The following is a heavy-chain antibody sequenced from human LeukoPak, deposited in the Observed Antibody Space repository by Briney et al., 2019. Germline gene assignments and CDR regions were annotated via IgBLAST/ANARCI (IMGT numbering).Heavy chain of an antibody. CDR3: ARWVCSSTRCYYFDY. CDR1: GFTFSSYA. J-gene: IGHJ4*02. D-gene: IGHD2-2*01. V-gene: IGHV3-30-3*01. CDR2: ISYDGSNK. Sequence: GGSLRLSCAPSGFTFSSYAMHWVRQAPGKGLEWVAVISYDGSNKYYADSVKGRFTIARDNSKNTLYLQMNSLRAEDTAVYYCARWVCSSTRCYYFDYWGQGSLVVVSS.